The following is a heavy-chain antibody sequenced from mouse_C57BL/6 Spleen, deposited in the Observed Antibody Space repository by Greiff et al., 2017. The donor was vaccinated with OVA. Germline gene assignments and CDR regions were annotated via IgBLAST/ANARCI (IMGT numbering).Heavy chain of an antibody. CDR1: GYTFTSYG. V-gene: IGHV1-81*01. CDR2: IYTRSGNI. CDR3: GRACTTVGEDWYCDV. Sequence: QVQLQQSGAELARPGASVKLSCKASGYTFTSYGISWVQQRTGQGLEWIGEIYTRSGNIYYNETLKGNATLTEEKKYSVAYLVLRSLPSEAATFYFCGRACTTVGEDWYCDVWGTGTTVTVSS. D-gene: IGHD1-1*01. J-gene: IGHJ1*03.